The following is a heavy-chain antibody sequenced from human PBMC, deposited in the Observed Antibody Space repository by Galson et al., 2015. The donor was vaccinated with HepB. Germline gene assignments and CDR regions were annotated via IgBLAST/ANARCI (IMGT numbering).Heavy chain of an antibody. V-gene: IGHV3-23*01. J-gene: IGHJ4*02. Sequence: SLRLSCAASGFTFSSYAMSWVRQAPGKGLEWVSAISGSGGSTYYADSVKGRFTISRDNSKNTLYLQMNSLRAEDTAVYYCAKDRYYYDSSGYYGPYFDYWGQGTLVTVSS. CDR2: ISGSGGST. D-gene: IGHD3-22*01. CDR3: AKDRYYYDSSGYYGPYFDY. CDR1: GFTFSSYA.